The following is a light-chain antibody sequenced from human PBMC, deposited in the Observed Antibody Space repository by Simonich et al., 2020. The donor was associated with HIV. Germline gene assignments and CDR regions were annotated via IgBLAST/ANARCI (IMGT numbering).Light chain of an antibody. CDR2: AVS. Sequence: EIVMTQSPATLSVSPGERATPSCRASQRVNSNVAWYQQKPGQAPRLLIYAVSTRATDIPARFSGSGSGTEFTLTISSIQSEEFAVYYCQQYNTWVSITFGQGTRLEMK. CDR1: QRVNSN. CDR3: QQYNTWVSIT. V-gene: IGKV3-15*01. J-gene: IGKJ5*01.